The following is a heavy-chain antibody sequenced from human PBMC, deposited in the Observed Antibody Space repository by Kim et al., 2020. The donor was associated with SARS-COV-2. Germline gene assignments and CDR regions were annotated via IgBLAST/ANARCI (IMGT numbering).Heavy chain of an antibody. J-gene: IGHJ3*02. V-gene: IGHV3-48*02. CDR1: GFTFSSYS. Sequence: GGSLRLSCAASGFTFSSYSMNWVRQAPGKGLEWVSYISSSSSTIYYADSVMGRFTISRDNAKNSLYLQMNSLRDEDTAVYYCARDRRAMIVVVIKDHDAFDIWGRGTMVTVSS. CDR3: ARDRRAMIVVVIKDHDAFDI. D-gene: IGHD3-22*01. CDR2: ISSSSSTI.